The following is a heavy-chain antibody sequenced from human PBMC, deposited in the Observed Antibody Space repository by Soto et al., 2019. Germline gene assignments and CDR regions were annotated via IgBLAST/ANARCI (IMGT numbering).Heavy chain of an antibody. V-gene: IGHV1-8*01. J-gene: IGHJ3*02. CDR2: MNPNSGNT. CDR1: GYTFTSYD. CDR3: ASQSKIVVVVAARFAFDI. Sequence: ASVKVSCKASGYTFTSYDTNWVRQATGQGLEWMGWMNPNSGNTGYAQKFQGRVTMTRNTSISTAYMELSSLRSEDTAVYYCASQSKIVVVVAARFAFDIWGQGTMVTVSS. D-gene: IGHD2-15*01.